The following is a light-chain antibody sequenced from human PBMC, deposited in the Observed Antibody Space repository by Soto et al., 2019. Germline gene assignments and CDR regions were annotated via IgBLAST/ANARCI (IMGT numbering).Light chain of an antibody. V-gene: IGKV1-39*01. CDR2: AAA. J-gene: IGKJ1*01. CDR3: QQYNSYWT. CDR1: ENINKY. Sequence: DIQMTQSPSSLSASVGDRVTITCRASENINKYLNWYQHKPGRAPRLLIYAAANLQGGVPSRFSGSGSGTDFTLSISSLQPDDFATYYYQQYNSYWTFGQGTKVDIK.